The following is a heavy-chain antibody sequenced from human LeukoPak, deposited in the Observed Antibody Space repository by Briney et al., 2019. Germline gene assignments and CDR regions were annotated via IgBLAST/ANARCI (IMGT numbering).Heavy chain of an antibody. V-gene: IGHV3-7*01. J-gene: IGHJ4*02. Sequence: GGSLRLSCAASGFTFNSNWMSWVRQAPGKGLEWVANIKQDGSEKYYVDSVKGRFTISRDNARNSVSLQMNSLRAEDTAVYYCARDKYYDRYFDSWGQGTLITVSS. D-gene: IGHD3-22*01. CDR2: IKQDGSEK. CDR3: ARDKYYDRYFDS. CDR1: GFTFNSNW.